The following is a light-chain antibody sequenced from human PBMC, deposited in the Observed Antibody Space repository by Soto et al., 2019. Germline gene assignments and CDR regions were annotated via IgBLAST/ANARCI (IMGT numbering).Light chain of an antibody. Sequence: QSALTQPASVSESPGQSITISGTGTSSDIGASTFVSWYQQHPGKAPKLLIYEVSNRPSGISNRFSGSKSANTASLTISGLQAEDEADYYCSSARRDNTWVFGGGTKLTVL. V-gene: IGLV2-14*03. CDR3: SSARRDNTWV. J-gene: IGLJ3*02. CDR2: EVS. CDR1: SSDIGASTF.